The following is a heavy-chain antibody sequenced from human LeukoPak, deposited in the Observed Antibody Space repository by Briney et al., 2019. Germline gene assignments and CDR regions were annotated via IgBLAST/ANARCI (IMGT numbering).Heavy chain of an antibody. CDR1: GGSISSYY. J-gene: IGHJ3*02. D-gene: IGHD6-19*01. CDR3: ARGRSSGWYEGGAFDI. Sequence: SETLSLTCTVSGGSISSYYWSWIRQPAGKGLEWIGRIYTSGSTNYNPSLKGRVTMSVDTSKNQFSPKLSSVTAADTAVYYCARGRSSGWYEGGAFDIWGQGTMVTVSS. V-gene: IGHV4-4*07. CDR2: IYTSGST.